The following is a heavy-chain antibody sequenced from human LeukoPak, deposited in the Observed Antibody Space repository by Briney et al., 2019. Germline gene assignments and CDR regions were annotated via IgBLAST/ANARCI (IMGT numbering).Heavy chain of an antibody. Sequence: GGSVRLSCAASGFTFSSYGMNWVRQAPGKGLEWVAVISHDGSNKYYADSVKGRFTISRDNSKNTLFVQMSSLRAEDTAVYYCARGEYYSDTSSYFDYWGQGTLVTVSS. D-gene: IGHD3-22*01. CDR2: ISHDGSNK. V-gene: IGHV3-30*03. J-gene: IGHJ4*02. CDR3: ARGEYYSDTSSYFDY. CDR1: GFTFSSYG.